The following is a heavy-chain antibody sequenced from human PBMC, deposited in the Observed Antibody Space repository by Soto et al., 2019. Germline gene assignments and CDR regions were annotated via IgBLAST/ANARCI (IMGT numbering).Heavy chain of an antibody. Sequence: QVQLVQSGAEVKKPGASVKVSCKATGYTFISYYIHWVRQAPGQGLEWMGFINPSGGGTSYAQKFRGRVTFAWDASTSTVYMEVTSLRSEDTAMYYCARDPDWGGDCYYFDHWGQGNLVTVSS. CDR3: ARDPDWGGDCYYFDH. CDR1: GYTFISYY. J-gene: IGHJ4*02. CDR2: INPSGGGT. V-gene: IGHV1-46*03. D-gene: IGHD2-21*01.